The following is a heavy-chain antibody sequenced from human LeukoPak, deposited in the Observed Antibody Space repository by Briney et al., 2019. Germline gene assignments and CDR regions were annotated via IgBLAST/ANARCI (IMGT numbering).Heavy chain of an antibody. Sequence: PGGSLRLSCAASGFTFSSYAMHWVRQAPGKGLEWVAVISYDGSNKYYADSVKGRFTISRDNSKNTLYLQMNSLRAEDTAVYYCARDQGGRFWSGYYPSYYFDYWGQGTLVTVSS. CDR3: ARDQGGRFWSGYYPSYYFDY. J-gene: IGHJ4*02. CDR1: GFTFSSYA. D-gene: IGHD3-3*01. V-gene: IGHV3-30-3*01. CDR2: ISYDGSNK.